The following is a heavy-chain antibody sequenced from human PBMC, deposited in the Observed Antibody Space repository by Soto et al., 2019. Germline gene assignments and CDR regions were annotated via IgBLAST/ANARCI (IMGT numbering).Heavy chain of an antibody. J-gene: IGHJ4*02. CDR3: ARTVVVPAAYEYYFDY. CDR1: GYTFTSYA. CDR2: INAGNGNT. D-gene: IGHD2-2*01. Sequence: ASVKVSCKASGYTFTSYAMQWVRQAPGQRLEWMGWINAGNGNTKYSQKFQGRVTITRDTSASTAYMELSSLRSEDTAVYYCARTVVVPAAYEYYFDYWGQGTLVTVSS. V-gene: IGHV1-3*01.